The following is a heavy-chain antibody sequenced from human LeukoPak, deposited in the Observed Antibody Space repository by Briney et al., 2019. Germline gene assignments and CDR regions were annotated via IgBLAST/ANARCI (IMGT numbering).Heavy chain of an antibody. CDR2: IYDSGNT. V-gene: IGHV4-59*11. Sequence: SETLSLTCTVSGGSISSHYWSWIRQPPGKGLEWIGYIYDSGNTNYNPSLKSRVTISVDTSKNQFSLKLSSVSAADTAVYYCAREVVPVADAFDIWGQGTMVTVSS. J-gene: IGHJ3*02. CDR1: GGSISSHY. CDR3: AREVVPVADAFDI. D-gene: IGHD2-2*01.